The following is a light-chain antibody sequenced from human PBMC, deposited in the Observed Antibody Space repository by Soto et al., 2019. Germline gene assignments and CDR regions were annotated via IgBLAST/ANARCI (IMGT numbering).Light chain of an antibody. CDR3: QHLDSYST. V-gene: IGKV1-9*01. CDR2: AAS. J-gene: IGKJ5*01. CDR1: QGISSY. Sequence: DIQLTQSPSFLSASVGDRVTITCRASQGISSYLAWYQQKPGKAPKLLIYAASTLQSGVPSSFSGSASGTEFPLTISSLQPEDFATYYCQHLDSYSTFGQGTRLEIK.